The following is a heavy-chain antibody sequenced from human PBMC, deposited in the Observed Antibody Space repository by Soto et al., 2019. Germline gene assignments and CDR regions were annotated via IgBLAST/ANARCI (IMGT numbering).Heavy chain of an antibody. CDR3: ARLEINGVNFFEH. V-gene: IGHV3-13*01. CDR1: GFTFSDYH. J-gene: IGHJ5*02. CDR2: IDTSGHT. D-gene: IGHD3-10*01. Sequence: EVQLVESGGGLVQPGGSLRLSCAASGFTFSDYHMHWVRQAAGKGLEWVSAIDTSGHTFYLGSVRGRFTVSRDDPRSSFYLQMSNLRPEDTAVYYCARLEINGVNFFEHWGRGVLVTVSS.